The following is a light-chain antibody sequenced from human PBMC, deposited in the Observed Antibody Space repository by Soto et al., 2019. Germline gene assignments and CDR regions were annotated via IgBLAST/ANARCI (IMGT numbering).Light chain of an antibody. CDR1: SSDVGGYNY. V-gene: IGLV2-8*01. CDR3: SSYAGSNNFEV. J-gene: IGLJ1*01. CDR2: EVS. Sequence: QSALTQPPSASGSPGQSVTLSCTGTSSDVGGYNYVSWYQQHPGKAPKLMIYEVSKRPSGVPDRFSGSKSGNTASLTVSGLQAEDEADYYCSSYAGSNNFEVFGTGTKLTVL.